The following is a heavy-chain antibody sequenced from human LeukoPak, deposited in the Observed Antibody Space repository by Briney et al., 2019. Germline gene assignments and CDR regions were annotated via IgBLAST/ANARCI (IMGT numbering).Heavy chain of an antibody. V-gene: IGHV4-59*01. J-gene: IGHJ4*02. CDR2: IYYSGTT. CDR3: ARGVYIAAAQYGY. Sequence: SETLSLTCTVSGGSISSYYWSWIRQPPGKGLEWIGYIYYSGTTNYNPSLKSRVTISVDTCKNQFSLKLSSVTAADTAVYYCARGVYIAAAQYGYWGQGTLVTVSS. CDR1: GGSISSYY. D-gene: IGHD6-13*01.